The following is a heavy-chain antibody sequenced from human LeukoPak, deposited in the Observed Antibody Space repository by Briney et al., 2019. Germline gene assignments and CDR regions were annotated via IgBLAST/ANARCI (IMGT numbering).Heavy chain of an antibody. Sequence: GGSLRLSCAASGFTFSSYWMHWVRQAPGKGLVWVSRINSDGSSTSYADSVKGRFTISRDNAKNTLYLQMNSLRAEDTAVYYCAKGGGNSAFDYWGQGTLVTVSS. CDR1: GFTFSSYW. CDR3: AKGGGNSAFDY. J-gene: IGHJ4*02. V-gene: IGHV3-74*01. CDR2: INSDGSST. D-gene: IGHD4-23*01.